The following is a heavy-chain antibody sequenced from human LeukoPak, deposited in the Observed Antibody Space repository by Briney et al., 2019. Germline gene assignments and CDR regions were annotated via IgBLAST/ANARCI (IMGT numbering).Heavy chain of an antibody. CDR2: LVYDERN. CDR1: GFPFSSYG. Sequence: GGSLRLSCAASGFPFSSYGMHWVRQAPGKGLEWVARLVYDERNDYANSVKGRFTISRDNSKNTLYLQMDNLRVDDTAVYYCARALSAAYDFWGQGILVTVPS. J-gene: IGHJ4*02. CDR3: ARALSAAYDF. D-gene: IGHD2-21*01. V-gene: IGHV3-33*01.